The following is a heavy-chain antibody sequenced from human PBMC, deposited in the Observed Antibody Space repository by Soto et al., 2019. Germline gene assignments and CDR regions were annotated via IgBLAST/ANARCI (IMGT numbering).Heavy chain of an antibody. CDR2: ISAYNGNT. D-gene: IGHD5-12*01. CDR3: ARDRVYDSNYYYYGMDV. J-gene: IGHJ6*02. V-gene: IGHV1-18*01. CDR1: GYTFTSYG. Sequence: ASVKVSCKASGYTFTSYGISWVRQAPGQGLEWMGWISAYNGNTNYAQKLQGRVTMTTDTSTSTAYMELRSLRSDDTAVYYCARDRVYDSNYYYYGMDVWGQGTTVTVSS.